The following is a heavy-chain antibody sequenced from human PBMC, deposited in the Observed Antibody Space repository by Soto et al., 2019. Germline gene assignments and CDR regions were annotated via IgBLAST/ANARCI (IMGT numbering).Heavy chain of an antibody. CDR1: GYTFTSYG. J-gene: IGHJ4*02. CDR3: ARDPSPVDH. CDR2: ISAYNGNT. V-gene: IGHV1-18*01. Sequence: QVQLVQSGAEVKKPGASVKVSCKASGYTFTSYGISWVRQAPGQGLEWMGWISAYNGNTNYAPKLQGRVTNTKDTATNTALQELGGLRFDDPAVFYCARDPSPVDHWGQGTLVTVSS.